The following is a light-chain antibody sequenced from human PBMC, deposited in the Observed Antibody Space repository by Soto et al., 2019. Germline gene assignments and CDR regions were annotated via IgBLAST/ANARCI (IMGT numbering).Light chain of an antibody. Sequence: EVVMTQSPATLSVSPGERVTLSCRASESVYRNLAWYHQKPGQGPSLLIYYASTRATGVPDRFTGSGSGTEFTLTIRSLQSEDFGVYHCQHYSNWPPTFGPGTKVEIK. J-gene: IGKJ3*01. CDR2: YAS. CDR1: ESVYRN. CDR3: QHYSNWPPT. V-gene: IGKV3-15*01.